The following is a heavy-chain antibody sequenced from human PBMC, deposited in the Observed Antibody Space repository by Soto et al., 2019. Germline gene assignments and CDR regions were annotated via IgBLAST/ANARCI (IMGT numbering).Heavy chain of an antibody. J-gene: IGHJ4*02. CDR3: ARDLNYGLFDY. Sequence: EVQLVESGGGLVQPGGSLRLSCAASGFTFSSYSMNWVRQAPGKGLEWVSYISSSSSTLYYAGSVKGRFTISIDNAKNSLYLQMTSLSADDTAVYYCARDLNYGLFDYWGQGTLVTDSS. V-gene: IGHV3-48*01. D-gene: IGHD4-17*01. CDR1: GFTFSSYS. CDR2: ISSSSSTL.